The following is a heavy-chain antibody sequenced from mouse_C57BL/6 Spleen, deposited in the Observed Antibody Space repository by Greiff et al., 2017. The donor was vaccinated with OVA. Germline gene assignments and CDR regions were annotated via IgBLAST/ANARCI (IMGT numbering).Heavy chain of an antibody. CDR1: GYTFTSYT. D-gene: IGHD2-1*01. CDR3: ARFYGNPDWYFDV. V-gene: IGHV1-4*01. J-gene: IGHJ1*03. Sequence: VKLQESGAELARPGASVKMSCMASGYTFTSYTMHWVKQRPGQGLEWIGYINPSSGYTKYNQKFNDKATLTADKSSSTAYMQLSSLTSEESAVYYCARFYGNPDWYFDVWGTGTTVTVSS. CDR2: INPSSGYT.